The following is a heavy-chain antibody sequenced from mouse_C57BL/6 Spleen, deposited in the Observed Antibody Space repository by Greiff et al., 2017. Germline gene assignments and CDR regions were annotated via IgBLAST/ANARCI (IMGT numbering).Heavy chain of an antibody. J-gene: IGHJ4*01. CDR1: GYTFTNYW. D-gene: IGHD1-1*01. Sequence: QVQLQQSGAELVRPGTSVKMSCKASGYTFTNYWIGWAKQRPGHGLEWIGDIYPGGGYTNYNEKFKGKATLTADKSSSTAYMQFSSLTSEDSAIYYCARGSSYVEGYYAMDYWGQGPSVTVSS. CDR3: ARGSSYVEGYYAMDY. CDR2: IYPGGGYT. V-gene: IGHV1-63*01.